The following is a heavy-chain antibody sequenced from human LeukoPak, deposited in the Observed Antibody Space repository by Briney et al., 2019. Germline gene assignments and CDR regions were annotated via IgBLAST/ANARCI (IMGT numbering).Heavy chain of an antibody. CDR3: ARDQEGFDY. CDR2: IYPRDGST. J-gene: IGHJ4*02. V-gene: IGHV1-46*01. Sequence: ASVKVSCKASGYTFTSNYIHWVRQAPGQGLEWMGMIYPRDGSTNYAQEFQSRVTATRDTSTSTVHMELSGLRSEETAVYYCARDQEGFDYWGQGTLVTVSS. CDR1: GYTFTSNY.